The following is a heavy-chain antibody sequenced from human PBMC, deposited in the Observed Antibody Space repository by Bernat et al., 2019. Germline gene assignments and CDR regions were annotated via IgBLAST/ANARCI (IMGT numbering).Heavy chain of an antibody. CDR2: IWYDGSNK. CDR3: ARGVTMVRGEIYYYYYGMDV. V-gene: IGHV3-33*01. CDR1: GFTFSSYG. J-gene: IGHJ6*02. D-gene: IGHD3-10*01. Sequence: QVQLVESGGGVVQPGRSLRLSCAASGFTFSSYGMHWVRQAPGKGLEWVAVIWYDGSNKYYADSVKGRFTISRDNSKNTLYLQMNSLRAEDTAVYYCARGVTMVRGEIYYYYYGMDVWGQGTTVTVSS.